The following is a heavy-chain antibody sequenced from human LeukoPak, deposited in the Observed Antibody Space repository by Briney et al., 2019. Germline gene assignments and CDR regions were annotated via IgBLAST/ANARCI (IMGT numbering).Heavy chain of an antibody. CDR1: GFTFSNHW. CDR3: AKEGGSSWYYFDF. V-gene: IGHV3-7*05. J-gene: IGHJ4*02. Sequence: PGGSLRLSCAPSGFTFSNHWMSWVRQAPGKGLEWVANIKRDGSETHYVDSVKGRFTISRDNAKNSLYLQMNSLRAEDTAVYYCAKEGGSSWYYFDFWGQGTLVTVSS. D-gene: IGHD6-13*01. CDR2: IKRDGSET.